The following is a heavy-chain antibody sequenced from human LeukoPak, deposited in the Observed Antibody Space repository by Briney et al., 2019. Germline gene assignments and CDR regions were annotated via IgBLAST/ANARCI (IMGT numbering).Heavy chain of an antibody. J-gene: IGHJ6*03. V-gene: IGHV4-4*07. Sequence: SETLSLACSVSADSLTMYYGSWIRQPAGKGLEWIGRIYTSGSTNYNPSLKSRVTISVDTSKNQFSLKLSSVTAADTSVYYCARVAYYDILTGSYYYYMDVWGKGTTVTISS. D-gene: IGHD3-9*01. CDR2: IYTSGST. CDR1: ADSLTMYY. CDR3: ARVAYYDILTGSYYYYMDV.